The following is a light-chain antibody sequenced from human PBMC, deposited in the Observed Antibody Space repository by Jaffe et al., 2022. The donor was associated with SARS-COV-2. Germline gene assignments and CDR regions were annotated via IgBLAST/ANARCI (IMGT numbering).Light chain of an antibody. V-gene: IGKV1-39*01. CDR3: QQSYSTPYT. J-gene: IGKJ2*01. Sequence: DVQMTQSPSSLSASVGDSVTITCRASQSISSYLNWYQQKPGKAPKLLIYAASNLQTGVPSRFSGSVSGTDSTLTISSLQPEDFATYYCQQSYSTPYTFGQGTKLEIK. CDR2: AAS. CDR1: QSISSY.